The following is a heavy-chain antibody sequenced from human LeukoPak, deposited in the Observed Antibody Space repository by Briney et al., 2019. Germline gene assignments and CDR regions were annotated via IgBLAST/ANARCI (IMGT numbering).Heavy chain of an antibody. CDR2: IKQDGSEK. V-gene: IGHV3-7*04. D-gene: IGHD3-22*01. Sequence: GGSLRLSCAASGFTFSRYWMSWVRQAPGKGLHRVANIKQDGSEKNHMDSVKGRFTISRDNAKNSLYLQMNSLRAEDTAVYYCARDFFGYSFDYWGQGTLVTVSS. CDR3: ARDFFGYSFDY. J-gene: IGHJ4*02. CDR1: GFTFSRYW.